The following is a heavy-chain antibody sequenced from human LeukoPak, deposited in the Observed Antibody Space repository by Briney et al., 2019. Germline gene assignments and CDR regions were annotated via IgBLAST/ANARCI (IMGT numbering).Heavy chain of an antibody. D-gene: IGHD2-2*01. CDR1: GFTFSRQW. J-gene: IGHJ4*02. V-gene: IGHV3-7*03. CDR2: IKEDGSEK. CDR3: AKDLWAIVVEPAAMQAGVVGGDFDY. Sequence: QSGGSLRLSCTTSGFTFSRQWMSWVRQAPGKGLEWVANIKEDGSEKNYVDSVKGRFTISRDNAKNSLYLQMSTLRAEDTAVYYCAKDLWAIVVEPAAMQAGVVGGDFDYWGQGTLVTVSS.